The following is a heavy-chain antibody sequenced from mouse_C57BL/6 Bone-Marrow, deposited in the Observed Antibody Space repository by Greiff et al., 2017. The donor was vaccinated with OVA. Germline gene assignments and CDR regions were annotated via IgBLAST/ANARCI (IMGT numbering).Heavy chain of an antibody. J-gene: IGHJ1*03. D-gene: IGHD1-1*01. CDR3: ARRGLLLRYRPWYFDV. Sequence: QVTLKVSGPGILQSSQTLSLTCSFSGFSLSTSGMGVSWIRQPSGKGLEWLAHIYWDDDKRYKPSMKSRLTISKETSRNQVFLKITRVDTVDTATYDCARRGLLLRYRPWYFDVWGTGTTVTVSS. CDR1: GFSLSTSGMG. V-gene: IGHV8-12*01. CDR2: IYWDDDK.